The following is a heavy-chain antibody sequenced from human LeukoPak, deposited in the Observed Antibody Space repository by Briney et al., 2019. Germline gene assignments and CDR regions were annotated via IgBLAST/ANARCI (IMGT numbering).Heavy chain of an antibody. CDR3: AKDSGWLRSWVYYFDY. CDR1: GFTLSSYG. J-gene: IGHJ4*02. V-gene: IGHV3-30*18. D-gene: IGHD6-19*01. Sequence: GGSLRLSCAASGFTLSSYGMQWVRQAPGKGLEWVAVISYDGSNKYHPDSVKGRFTISRDNSKNTLYLHMNILRAEDRAVYYCAKDSGWLRSWVYYFDYWGQGTLVTVSS. CDR2: ISYDGSNK.